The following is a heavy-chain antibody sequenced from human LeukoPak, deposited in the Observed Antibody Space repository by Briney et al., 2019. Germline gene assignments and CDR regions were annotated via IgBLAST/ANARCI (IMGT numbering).Heavy chain of an antibody. CDR2: ISSSGSTI. CDR1: GFTFNTYE. J-gene: IGHJ4*02. D-gene: IGHD1-7*01. V-gene: IGHV3-48*03. Sequence: GGSLRLSCAASGFTFNTYEMNWARQAPGKGLEWVSHISSSGSTIYYADYVKGRFTISRDNAKNSLYLQMNSLRAEDTAVYYCARGGWNYVFNYWGQGTLVTVSS. CDR3: ARGGWNYVFNY.